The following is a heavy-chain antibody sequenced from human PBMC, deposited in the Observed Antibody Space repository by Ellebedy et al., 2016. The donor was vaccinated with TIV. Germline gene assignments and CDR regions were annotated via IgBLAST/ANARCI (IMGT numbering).Heavy chain of an antibody. CDR2: ISSGSSSI. CDR3: ARDFRQWLAQGDALDV. D-gene: IGHD6-19*01. CDR1: GFTFSLYS. J-gene: IGHJ6*02. V-gene: IGHV3-48*01. Sequence: GESLKISCAASGFTFSLYSMNWVRQAPGKGLEGISYISSGSSSIYYADSLKGRFTITRDNDKNLLYLQMSSLRVEDTAGYYCARDFRQWLAQGDALDVWGQGTTVTVSS.